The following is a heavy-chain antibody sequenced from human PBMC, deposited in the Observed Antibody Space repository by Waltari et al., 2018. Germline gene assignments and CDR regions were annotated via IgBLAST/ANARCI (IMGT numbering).Heavy chain of an antibody. CDR2: IGVSGGST. CDR1: GFTFSSYA. D-gene: IGHD6-13*01. V-gene: IGHV3-23*01. Sequence: EVQLLESGGGLVQPGGSLRLSCAASGFTFSSYAMNWVRQAPGKGLEWFSAIGVSGGSTYYADSVKGRFTISRDNSKNTLYLQMNSLRAEDTAVYYCAKDQKSSSWYYYYGMDVWGQGTTVTVSS. J-gene: IGHJ6*02. CDR3: AKDQKSSSWYYYYGMDV.